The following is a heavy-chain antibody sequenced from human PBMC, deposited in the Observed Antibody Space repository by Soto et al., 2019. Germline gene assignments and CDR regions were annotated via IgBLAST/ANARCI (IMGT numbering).Heavy chain of an antibody. CDR1: GGTFSSYA. V-gene: IGHV1-69*01. J-gene: IGHJ6*02. D-gene: IGHD2-8*01. CDR3: ARGGYCTNGVCYPSYYYGMDV. CDR2: IIPIFGTA. Sequence: QVQLVQSGAEVKKPGSSVKVSCKASGGTFSSYAISWVRQAPGQGLEWMGGIIPIFGTANYAQKFQGRVTITVDESTSTAYMELSSLRSEDTAVYYCARGGYCTNGVCYPSYYYGMDVWGQGTTVTVSS.